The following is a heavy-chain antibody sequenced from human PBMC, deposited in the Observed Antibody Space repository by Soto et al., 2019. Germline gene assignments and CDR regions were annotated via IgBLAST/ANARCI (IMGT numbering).Heavy chain of an antibody. V-gene: IGHV1-69*01. J-gene: IGHJ6*02. CDR2: IIPIPGTA. CDR1: GGTFSSYA. Sequence: QVQLVQSGAEVKKPGSSVKVSCKASGGTFSSYAISWVRQAPGQGLEWMGGIIPIPGTANYAQKFQGRLTITADESTSTAYMELSSVRSEDTAVYYCARSQGSSTSLEIYYYYYYGMDVWGQGTTVNVS. CDR3: ARSQGSSTSLEIYYYYYYGMDV. D-gene: IGHD2-2*01.